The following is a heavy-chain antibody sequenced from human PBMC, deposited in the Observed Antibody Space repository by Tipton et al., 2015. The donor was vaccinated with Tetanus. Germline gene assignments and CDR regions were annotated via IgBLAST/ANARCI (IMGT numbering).Heavy chain of an antibody. CDR2: VYFSGST. CDR3: ARGGIAAAGGGLDY. CDR1: GDSVSSSRYY. D-gene: IGHD6-13*01. J-gene: IGHJ4*02. V-gene: IGHV4-39*07. Sequence: TLSLTCTVPGDSVSSSRYYWGWVRQPPGKGLEWIGSVYFSGSTYHNPSLKSRVTISVDTSKNQFSLKLSSVTAADTAVYYCARGGIAAAGGGLDYWGQGTLVTVSS.